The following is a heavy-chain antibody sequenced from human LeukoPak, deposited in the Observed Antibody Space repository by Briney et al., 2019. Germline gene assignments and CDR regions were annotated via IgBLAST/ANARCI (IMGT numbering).Heavy chain of an antibody. V-gene: IGHV3-7*01. J-gene: IGHJ4*02. Sequence: GGSLRLSCAASGFTFSSYWMSWVRQAPGKGLEWVANIKQDGSEKYYVDSVKGRFTISRDNAKNSLYLQMNSLRAEDTAVYYCATSRGGQWLVNYFDYWGQGPRSPSPQ. CDR3: ATSRGGQWLVNYFDY. CDR1: GFTFSSYW. CDR2: IKQDGSEK. D-gene: IGHD6-19*01.